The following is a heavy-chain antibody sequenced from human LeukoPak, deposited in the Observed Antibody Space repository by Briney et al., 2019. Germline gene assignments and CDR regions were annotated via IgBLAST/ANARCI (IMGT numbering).Heavy chain of an antibody. J-gene: IGHJ6*02. CDR2: ISSSGSTI. CDR1: GFTFSSYE. V-gene: IGHV3-48*03. D-gene: IGHD4-11*01. CDR3: ARDPQDYSNYAPYYGMDV. Sequence: PGGSLRLSCAASGFTFSSYEMNWVRLAPGKGLEWVSYISSSGSTIYYADSVKGRFTISRDNAKNSLYLQMNSLRAEDTAVYYCARDPQDYSNYAPYYGMDVWGQGTTVSVSS.